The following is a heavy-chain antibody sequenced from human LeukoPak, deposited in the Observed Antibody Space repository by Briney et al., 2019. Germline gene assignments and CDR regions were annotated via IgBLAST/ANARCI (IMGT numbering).Heavy chain of an antibody. CDR1: GFTFSSYW. D-gene: IGHD4-17*01. CDR2: IKQGGSEK. J-gene: IGHJ4*02. V-gene: IGHV3-7*01. CDR3: ARDRGYGIHDY. Sequence: TGGSLRLSCAASGFTFSSYWMSWVRQAPGKGLEWVANIKQGGSEKYYVDSVKGRFTISRDNAHNSLYLQMNSLRAEDTAVYYCARDRGYGIHDYWGQGTLVTVSS.